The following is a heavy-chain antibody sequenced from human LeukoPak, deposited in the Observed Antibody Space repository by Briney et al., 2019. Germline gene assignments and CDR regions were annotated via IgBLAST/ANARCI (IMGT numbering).Heavy chain of an antibody. CDR3: ARGRYCSGGSCSNWFDP. J-gene: IGHJ5*02. V-gene: IGHV1-8*02. Sequence: ASVKVSCKASGYTFTSYGISWVRQAPGQGLEWMGWMNPNSGNTGYAQRFQGRVTMTRNTSISTAYMELSSLRSEDTAVYYCARGRYCSGGSCSNWFDPWGQGTLVTVSS. CDR2: MNPNSGNT. D-gene: IGHD2-15*01. CDR1: GYTFTSYG.